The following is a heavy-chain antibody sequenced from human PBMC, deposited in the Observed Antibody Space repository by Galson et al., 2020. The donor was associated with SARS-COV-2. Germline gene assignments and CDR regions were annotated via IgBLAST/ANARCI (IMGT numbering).Heavy chain of an antibody. D-gene: IGHD6-13*01. CDR2: ISYRGAT. CDR1: GDSIDRSRFY. CDR3: AREAGNSWYFDY. V-gene: IGHV4-39*07. J-gene: IGHJ4*02. Sequence: SETLSLTCTVSGDSIDRSRFYWGWIRQAPGKGLEWIGSISYRGATYYKPSLKSRVTVSVDTSKNQFSLKLTSVTAADTGVYYCAREAGNSWYFDYWAPGTLVTVSS.